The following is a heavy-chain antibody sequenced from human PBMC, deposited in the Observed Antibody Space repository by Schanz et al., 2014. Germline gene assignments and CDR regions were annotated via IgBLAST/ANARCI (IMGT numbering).Heavy chain of an antibody. CDR3: ATASSPVREAGAGSSFHL. J-gene: IGHJ3*01. CDR2: IKSKTDGETT. Sequence: EVQLVESGGGLVKPGGSLRLSCAASTSIFNHAWMSWVRQAPGKGLEWLVRIKSKTDGETTDYAAPVKGRFSISRDDSQSTLYLQMNSLKIEDTAVYYCATASSPVREAGAGSSFHLWGQGTRVTVSS. D-gene: IGHD6-13*01. CDR1: TSIFNHAW. V-gene: IGHV3-15*01.